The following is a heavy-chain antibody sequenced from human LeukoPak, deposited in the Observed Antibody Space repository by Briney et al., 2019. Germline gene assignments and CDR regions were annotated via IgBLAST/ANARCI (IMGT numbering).Heavy chain of an antibody. D-gene: IGHD3-3*01. Sequence: SQTLSLTCTVSGGSISSGSYYWSWIRQPAGKGLEWIGRIYTSGSTNYNPSLKSRVTISVDTSKNQFSLKLSSVTAADTAVYYCARERGSREWYYYYYMDVWGKGTTVTVSS. V-gene: IGHV4-61*02. J-gene: IGHJ6*03. CDR3: ARERGSREWYYYYYMDV. CDR2: IYTSGST. CDR1: GGSISSGSYY.